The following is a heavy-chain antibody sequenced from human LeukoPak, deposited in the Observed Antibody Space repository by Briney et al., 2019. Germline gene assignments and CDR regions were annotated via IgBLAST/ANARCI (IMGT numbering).Heavy chain of an antibody. CDR1: GFSLSTSGVG. Sequence: SGPTLVKPTQTLTLTCTFSGFSLSTSGVGVGWIRQPPGKALEWLALIYWNDDKRYSPSLKSRLTITKDTSKNQVVLTMTNMDPVDTATYYFAHTTTDYDILTGYHWGYYFDYWGQGTLVTVSS. CDR2: IYWNDDK. V-gene: IGHV2-5*01. D-gene: IGHD3-9*01. CDR3: AHTTTDYDILTGYHWGYYFDY. J-gene: IGHJ4*02.